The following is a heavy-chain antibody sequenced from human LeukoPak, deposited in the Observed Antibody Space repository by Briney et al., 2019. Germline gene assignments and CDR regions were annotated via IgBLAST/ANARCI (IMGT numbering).Heavy chain of an antibody. Sequence: GSSVKVSCKASGGSFSSYAISWVRQAPGQGLEWMGRIIPILGIANYAQKFQGRVTITADKSTSTAYMELSSLRSEDTAVYYCARDGLLRYFDWLSGVYYYYGMDVWGQGTTVTVSS. CDR2: IIPILGIA. J-gene: IGHJ6*02. V-gene: IGHV1-69*04. CDR3: ARDGLLRYFDWLSGVYYYYGMDV. D-gene: IGHD3-9*01. CDR1: GGSFSSYA.